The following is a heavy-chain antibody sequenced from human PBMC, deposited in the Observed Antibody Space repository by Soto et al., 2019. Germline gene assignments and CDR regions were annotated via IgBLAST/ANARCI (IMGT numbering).Heavy chain of an antibody. CDR2: ISGSGATT. CDR1: GFSFSGYA. D-gene: IGHD3-3*01. J-gene: IGHJ4*02. Sequence: GGSLRLSCAASGFSFSGYAMSWVRQAPGKGLEWASTISGSGATTYYADSVRGRFTISRDNSDNTLYLQMNSLRAEDTAVYYCAKSRSGYTKNYFDFWGQGIPVTVSS. CDR3: AKSRSGYTKNYFDF. V-gene: IGHV3-23*01.